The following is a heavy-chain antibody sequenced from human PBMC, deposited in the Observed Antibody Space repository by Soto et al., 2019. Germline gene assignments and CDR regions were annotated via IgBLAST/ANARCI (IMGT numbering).Heavy chain of an antibody. J-gene: IGHJ6*04. CDR1: GYTFPTYD. CDR3: ARGAPIGALGMDV. D-gene: IGHD2-15*01. V-gene: IGHV1-18*01. CDR2: ISTQNGNT. Sequence: QVQLVQSGNEVKKPGASVKVSCKASGYTFPTYDISWVRQAPGQGLEWVGWISTQNGNTNYAQSLRGSLTMTTYASTSTAYLDLRRLNSDDTAVYYCARGAPIGALGMDVWGTGVTVTVSS.